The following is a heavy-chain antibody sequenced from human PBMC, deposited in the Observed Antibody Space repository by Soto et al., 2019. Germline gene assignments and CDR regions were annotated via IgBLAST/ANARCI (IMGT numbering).Heavy chain of an antibody. CDR3: TTDYPYGGSGWYGLDY. CDR1: GFTFSNAW. Sequence: PGGSLRLSCAASGFTFSNAWMSWVRQAPGKGLEWVGRIKSKTDGGTTDYAAPVKGRFTISRDDSKNTLYLQMNSLKTEDTAVYYCTTDYPYGGSGWYGLDYWGQGTLVTVSS. D-gene: IGHD6-19*01. V-gene: IGHV3-15*01. CDR2: IKSKTDGGTT. J-gene: IGHJ4*02.